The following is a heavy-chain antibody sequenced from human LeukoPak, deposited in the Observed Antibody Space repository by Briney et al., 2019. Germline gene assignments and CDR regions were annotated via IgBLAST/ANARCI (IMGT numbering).Heavy chain of an antibody. D-gene: IGHD4-17*01. CDR3: ARADGDYDYYYYGMDV. CDR2: IYYSGST. J-gene: IGHJ6*02. V-gene: IGHV4-39*07. Sequence: SETLSLTCTVSGGSISSYYWSWIRQPPGKGLEWIGSIYYSGSTYYNPSLKSRVTISVDTSKNQFSLKLSSVTAADTAVYYCARADGDYDYYYYGMDVWGQGTTVTVSS. CDR1: GGSISSYY.